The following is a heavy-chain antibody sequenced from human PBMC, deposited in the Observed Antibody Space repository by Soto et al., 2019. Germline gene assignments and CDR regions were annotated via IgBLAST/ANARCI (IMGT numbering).Heavy chain of an antibody. CDR1: GYTFTNYG. CDR2: INVYNGNT. CDR3: ARGPDPTYFDY. V-gene: IGHV1-18*01. Sequence: QVQLVQSGGEVEKPGASVKVSCKASGYTFTNYGINWVRQAPGLGLEWMGWINVYNGNTNYAQKFKARVTMTTNTSTTSLFMELRSLRSDDTAVYYCARGPDPTYFDYWGQGTLVSVSS. J-gene: IGHJ4*02.